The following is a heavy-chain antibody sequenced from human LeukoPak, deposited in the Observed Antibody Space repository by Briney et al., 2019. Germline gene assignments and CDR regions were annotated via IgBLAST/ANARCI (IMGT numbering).Heavy chain of an antibody. V-gene: IGHV4-39*01. J-gene: IGHJ3*02. CDR1: GVSIISSNSY. CDR2: IYYSGST. Sequence: SETLSLTCTVSGVSIISSNSYWGWIRQPPGKGLEWIGSIYYSGSTYYNPSLKSRVTISIDTSANLFSLKLNSVTAADTAVYYCASGYDAFDIWGQGTMVTVSS. CDR3: ASGYDAFDI. D-gene: IGHD3-22*01.